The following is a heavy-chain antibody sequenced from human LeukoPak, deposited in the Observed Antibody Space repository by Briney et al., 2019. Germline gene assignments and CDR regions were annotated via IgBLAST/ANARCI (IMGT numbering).Heavy chain of an antibody. CDR3: AREVKAATGTWWFDS. D-gene: IGHD1-1*01. Sequence: GGSLRLSCAASGFTFSSYSMNWVRQAPGKGLEWVSYISGSGSAIYYADTVKGRFTISRDNAKNSLYLQMNSLRAEDTAVYYCAREVKAATGTWWFDSWGQGTLVTVSS. CDR2: ISGSGSAI. CDR1: GFTFSSYS. V-gene: IGHV3-48*04. J-gene: IGHJ5*01.